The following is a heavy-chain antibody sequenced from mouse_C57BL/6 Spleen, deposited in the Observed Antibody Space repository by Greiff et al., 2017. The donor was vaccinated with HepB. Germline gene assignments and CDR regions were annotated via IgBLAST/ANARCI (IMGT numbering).Heavy chain of an antibody. D-gene: IGHD1-1*01. CDR3: ARDATVVATWYFDV. J-gene: IGHJ1*03. Sequence: VQLQQSGPGLVQPSQSLSITCTVSGFSLTSYGVHWVRQSPGKGLEWLGVIWSGGSTDYNAAFISRLSISKDNSKSQVFFKMNSLQADDTAIYYCARDATVVATWYFDVWGTGTTVTVSS. V-gene: IGHV2-2*01. CDR1: GFSLTSYG. CDR2: IWSGGST.